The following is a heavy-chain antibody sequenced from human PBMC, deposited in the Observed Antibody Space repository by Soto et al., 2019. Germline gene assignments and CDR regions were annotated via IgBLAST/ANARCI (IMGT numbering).Heavy chain of an antibody. J-gene: IGHJ3*02. CDR3: ARERGYCSNGVCYSEGLDM. CDR1: GFSFSVHW. D-gene: IGHD2-8*01. Sequence: EVQLVESGGGLVQPGGSLRLSCAASGFSFSVHWMHWVRHAPGKGLLWVSHINHDGTTTTYADSVKGRFTISRDNAENTVYLQMNSLRAEDTALYYCARERGYCSNGVCYSEGLDMWGQGTKVTVSS. CDR2: INHDGTTT. V-gene: IGHV3-74*01.